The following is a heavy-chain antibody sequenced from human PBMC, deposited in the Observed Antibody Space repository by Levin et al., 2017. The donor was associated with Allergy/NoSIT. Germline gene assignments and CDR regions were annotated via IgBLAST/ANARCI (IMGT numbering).Heavy chain of an antibody. CDR3: ARLTILAKARWFDP. J-gene: IGHJ5*02. CDR2: ISSSGST. Sequence: SETLSLTCTVSNGALTNCHWNWIRQTPGKGLEWIWYISSSGSTRYNPSHKSRFSISVDSSKNQFSLEVTSVTAADTAVYFCARLTILAKARWFDPWGQGILVTVSS. CDR1: NGALTNCH. V-gene: IGHV4-4*09. D-gene: IGHD3-9*01.